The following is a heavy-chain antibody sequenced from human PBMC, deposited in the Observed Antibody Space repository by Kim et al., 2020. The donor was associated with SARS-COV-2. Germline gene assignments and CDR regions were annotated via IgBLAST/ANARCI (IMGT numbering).Heavy chain of an antibody. Sequence: QKFQGRVTMTRDTPISTAYMELSRLRSDDTAVYYCAREVGSSWYSYYFDYWGQGTLVTVSS. CDR3: AREVGSSWYSYYFDY. D-gene: IGHD6-13*01. V-gene: IGHV1-2*02. J-gene: IGHJ4*02.